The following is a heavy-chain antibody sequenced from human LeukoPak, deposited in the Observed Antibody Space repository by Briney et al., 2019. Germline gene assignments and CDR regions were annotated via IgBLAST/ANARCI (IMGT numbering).Heavy chain of an antibody. CDR1: GGSFSGYY. CDR3: ARDRVGAYYDFWSGYYNNWFDP. V-gene: IGHV4-34*01. Sequence: SETLSLTCAVYGGSFSGYYWSWIRQPPGKGLEWIGEINHSGSTTSLKSRVTISVDTSKNQFSLKLSSVTAADTAVYYCARDRVGAYYDFWSGYYNNWFDPWGQGTLVTVSS. J-gene: IGHJ5*02. CDR2: INHSGST. D-gene: IGHD3-3*01.